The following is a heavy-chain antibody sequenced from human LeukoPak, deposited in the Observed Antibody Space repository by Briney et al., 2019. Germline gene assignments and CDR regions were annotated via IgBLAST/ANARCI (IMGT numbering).Heavy chain of an antibody. J-gene: IGHJ4*02. CDR1: GYTFTSYD. Sequence: GASVKVSCKASGYTFTSYDINWVRQATGQGVEWVGWMNPNSGNTGYAQKFQGRVTITSNTSISTAYMELSSLRSEGTAVYYCARAPAPAAPFDYWGQGTLVTVSS. CDR3: ARAPAPAAPFDY. CDR2: MNPNSGNT. V-gene: IGHV1-8*03. D-gene: IGHD2-2*01.